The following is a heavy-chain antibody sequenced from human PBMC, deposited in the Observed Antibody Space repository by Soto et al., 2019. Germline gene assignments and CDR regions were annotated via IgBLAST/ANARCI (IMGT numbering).Heavy chain of an antibody. D-gene: IGHD1-26*01. V-gene: IGHV4-59*01. Sequence: SETLSLTCTVSGGSISSYYWSWIRQPPGKGLEWIRYIYYSGSTNYNPSLKSRVTISVDTSKNQFSLKLSSVTAADTAVYYCARGGGSYYYSGMDVWGQGTTVTVSS. CDR3: ARGGGSYYYSGMDV. J-gene: IGHJ6*02. CDR2: IYYSGST. CDR1: GGSISSYY.